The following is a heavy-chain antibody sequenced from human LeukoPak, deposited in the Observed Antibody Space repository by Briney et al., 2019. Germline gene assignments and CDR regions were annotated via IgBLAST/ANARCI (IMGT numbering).Heavy chain of an antibody. V-gene: IGHV3-23*01. CDR2: ISGSGGST. D-gene: IGHD3-22*01. CDR1: GFTFSSYA. J-gene: IGHJ4*02. CDR3: AKVTPRTYYYDSSGFDY. Sequence: PGGSLRLSCAASGFTFSSYAMSGVRQAPGKGLEWVSSISGSGGSTYYADSVKGRFTISRDNSKNTLYLQMNSLRAEDTAVYYCAKVTPRTYYYDSSGFDYWGQGTLVTVSS.